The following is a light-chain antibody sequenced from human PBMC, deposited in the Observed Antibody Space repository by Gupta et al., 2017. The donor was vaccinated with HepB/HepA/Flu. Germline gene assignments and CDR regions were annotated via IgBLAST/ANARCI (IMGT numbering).Light chain of an antibody. CDR1: QSVASN. J-gene: IGKJ4*01. Sequence: EIVMTQSPATLSVSPGERATLSCRASQSVASNLAWYQQKPGQAPRLLIFGASTRAPGIPAKFSGSGSGTDFTLTINSLQSDDFAVYYCKHYTNLPLTFGGGPRWRSN. CDR3: KHYTNLPLT. CDR2: GAS. V-gene: IGKV3-15*01.